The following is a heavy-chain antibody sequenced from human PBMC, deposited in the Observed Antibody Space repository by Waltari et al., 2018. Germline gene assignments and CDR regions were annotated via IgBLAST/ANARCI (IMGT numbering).Heavy chain of an antibody. D-gene: IGHD1-7*01. CDR2: IYPRNGGT. CDR1: GYTFTDYH. Sequence: QVQVVQSGAEVKDPGASVKVSCKTSGYTFTDYHLHWVRQAPGQGLEWMGFIYPRNGGTSYAQKFQGRVTLTSDTSISAAYMVLSSLTSADTAIYYCVRENWHYDYWGQGTLVTVSS. CDR3: VRENWHYDY. J-gene: IGHJ4*02. V-gene: IGHV1-2*02.